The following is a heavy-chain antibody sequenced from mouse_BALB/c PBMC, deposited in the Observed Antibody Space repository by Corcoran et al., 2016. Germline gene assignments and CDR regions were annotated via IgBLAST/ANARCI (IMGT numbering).Heavy chain of an antibody. D-gene: IGHD4-1*01. V-gene: IGHV14-3*02. CDR3: ARMRNWDYFDY. CDR1: GFNIKDTY. CDR2: IDPANGNT. Sequence: EVQLQQSGAELVKPGASVKLSCTASGFNIKDTYMHWVKQRPEQGLEWIGRIDPANGNTKYDPKFQGKATITADTSSNTAYLQLSSLTSEDTAVYYCARMRNWDYFDYGGQGTTLTVSS. J-gene: IGHJ2*01.